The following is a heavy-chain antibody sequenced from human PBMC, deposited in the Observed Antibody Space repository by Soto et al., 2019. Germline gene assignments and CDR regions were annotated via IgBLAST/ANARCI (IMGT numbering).Heavy chain of an antibody. V-gene: IGHV3-48*01. CDR3: ARDSGYSYGPLDY. Sequence: GESLKISCAASGFTFSSYSMNWVRQAPGKGLEWVSYISSSSSTIYYADSAKGRFTISRDNAKNSLYLQMNSLRAEDTAVYYCARDSGYSYGPLDYWGQGTLVTVSS. J-gene: IGHJ4*02. CDR1: GFTFSSYS. CDR2: ISSSSSTI. D-gene: IGHD5-18*01.